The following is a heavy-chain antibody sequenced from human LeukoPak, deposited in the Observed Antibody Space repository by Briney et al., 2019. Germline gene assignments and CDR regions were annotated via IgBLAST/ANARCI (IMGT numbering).Heavy chain of an antibody. CDR2: ISSSSSYI. D-gene: IGHD2-15*01. Sequence: PGGSLRLSCAASGFTFSSYAMSWVRQAPGKGLEWVSSISSSSSYIYYADSVKGRFTISRDNAKNSLYLQMNSLRAEDTAVYYRARDLAVAATDHYFDYWGQGTLVTVSS. CDR3: ARDLAVAATDHYFDY. J-gene: IGHJ4*02. V-gene: IGHV3-21*04. CDR1: GFTFSSYA.